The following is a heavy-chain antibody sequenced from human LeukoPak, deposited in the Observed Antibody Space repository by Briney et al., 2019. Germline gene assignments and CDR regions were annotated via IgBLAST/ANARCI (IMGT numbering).Heavy chain of an antibody. CDR1: GFTVSSNY. V-gene: IGHV3-53*01. CDR2: IYSGGST. J-gene: IGHJ4*02. Sequence: GGSLRLSCAASGFTVSSNYMSWVRQAPGKGLEWVSVIYSGGSTYYADSVKGRFTISRDNSKNTLYLQMNSLRAEDTAVYYCARKTSWSHWVFDYWGQGTLVTVSS. CDR3: ARKTSWSHWVFDY. D-gene: IGHD1-26*01.